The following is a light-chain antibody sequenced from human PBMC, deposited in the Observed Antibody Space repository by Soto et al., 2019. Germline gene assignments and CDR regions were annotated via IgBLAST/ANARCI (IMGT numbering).Light chain of an antibody. Sequence: QSVLTQPPSASGTPGQRVTISCXGSSSNIGSNYVYWYQQLPGTAPKLLIYRNNQRPSGVPDRFSGSKSDTSASLAISGLRSEDEADYSCAAWDDSLSGVIFGGGTQLTVL. CDR2: RNN. J-gene: IGLJ2*01. CDR1: SSNIGSNY. CDR3: AAWDDSLSGVI. V-gene: IGLV1-47*01.